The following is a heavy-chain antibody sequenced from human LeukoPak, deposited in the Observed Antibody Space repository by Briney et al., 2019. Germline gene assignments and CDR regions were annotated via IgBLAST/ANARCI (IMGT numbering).Heavy chain of an antibody. Sequence: SETLSLTCTVSAASIRNNHWSWIPQPPGEGLEWIGYIYSTGSTSYNPSLKSRVTISVDTSKNQFSLNLTSVTAADTAVYYCARRFYYDGHHDSWGQGTLVTVSS. D-gene: IGHD3-22*01. CDR3: ARRFYYDGHHDS. CDR2: IYSTGST. CDR1: AASIRNNH. V-gene: IGHV4-59*08. J-gene: IGHJ4*02.